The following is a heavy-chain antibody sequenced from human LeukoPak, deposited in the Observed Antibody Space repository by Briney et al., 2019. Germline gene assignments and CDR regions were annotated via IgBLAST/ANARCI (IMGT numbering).Heavy chain of an antibody. CDR3: ARGRPHGNDY. CDR2: ISGSGDRT. J-gene: IGHJ4*02. Sequence: PGGSLRLSCAASGFIFSSYAMSWVRQAPGKGLEWVSDISGSGDRTNHADSVKGRFSISRDNAKNTLYLQMNSLRVEDTAVYYCARGRPHGNDYWGQGTLVTVSS. V-gene: IGHV3-23*01. D-gene: IGHD4-23*01. CDR1: GFIFSSYA.